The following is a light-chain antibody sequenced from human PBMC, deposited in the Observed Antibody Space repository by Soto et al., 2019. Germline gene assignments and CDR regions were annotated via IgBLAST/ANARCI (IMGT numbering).Light chain of an antibody. CDR2: DAS. V-gene: IGKV3-11*01. CDR3: QKRSNWPPT. J-gene: IGKJ5*01. Sequence: EIVLTQSPATLSLSPGERATLSCRASQSVSSYLAWYQQKPGQAPRLLIYDASNRATGIPARFSGSGSGTDFTLTISSLEPEDFAVYYCQKRSNWPPTFSQGTRLEIK. CDR1: QSVSSY.